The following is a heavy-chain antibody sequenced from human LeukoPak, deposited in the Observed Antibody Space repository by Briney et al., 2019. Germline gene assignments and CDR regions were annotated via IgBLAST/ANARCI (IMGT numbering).Heavy chain of an antibody. Sequence: GGSLRLSCAASRFSFSDYTMSWVRQLPGKGLEWVSGIRHSGVDSSYADSVKGRFTISRDNSKNTLYLQMNSLRVEDTAAYYCAKVRAPSGWFNSDYWGQGTLVTVSS. D-gene: IGHD6-19*01. J-gene: IGHJ4*02. CDR2: IRHSGVDS. V-gene: IGHV3-23*01. CDR3: AKVRAPSGWFNSDY. CDR1: RFSFSDYT.